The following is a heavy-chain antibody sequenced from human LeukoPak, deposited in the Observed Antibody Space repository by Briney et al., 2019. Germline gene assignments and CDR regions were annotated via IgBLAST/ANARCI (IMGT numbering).Heavy chain of an antibody. D-gene: IGHD3-22*01. CDR1: GFTFSSYA. CDR3: ASIYDSSGYPVDY. Sequence: GGSLRLSCAASGFTFSSYAMHWVRQAPGKGLEWVAVISYDESNKYYADSVKGRFTISRDNSKNTLYLQMNSLRAEDTAVYYCASIYDSSGYPVDYWGQGTLVTVSS. V-gene: IGHV3-30-3*01. CDR2: ISYDESNK. J-gene: IGHJ4*02.